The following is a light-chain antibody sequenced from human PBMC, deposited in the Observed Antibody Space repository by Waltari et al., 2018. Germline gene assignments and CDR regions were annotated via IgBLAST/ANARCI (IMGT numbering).Light chain of an antibody. V-gene: IGKV1-5*03. CDR2: KAS. Sequence: DIQMTQSPSTLSASVGDRITITCRASQRISTWLAWYQQKQGKAPKLLIYKASNLESGVPSRFSGSGSGTEFTLTISSLQPDDFATYYCQQYNSYHTFGQGTKLEIK. J-gene: IGKJ2*01. CDR1: QRISTW. CDR3: QQYNSYHT.